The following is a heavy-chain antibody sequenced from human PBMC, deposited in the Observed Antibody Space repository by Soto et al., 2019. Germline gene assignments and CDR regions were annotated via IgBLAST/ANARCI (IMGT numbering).Heavy chain of an antibody. Sequence: SETLSLTCTVSGGSISGYYWSWIRQPPGKGLEWIGYIYYSGSTNYNPSLKSRVTISVDTSKNQFSLNLSSVTAADTAVYYCARAKWQQLVNYWGQGTLVTVPQ. CDR3: ARAKWQQLVNY. D-gene: IGHD6-13*01. CDR2: IYYSGST. V-gene: IGHV4-59*01. J-gene: IGHJ4*02. CDR1: GGSISGYY.